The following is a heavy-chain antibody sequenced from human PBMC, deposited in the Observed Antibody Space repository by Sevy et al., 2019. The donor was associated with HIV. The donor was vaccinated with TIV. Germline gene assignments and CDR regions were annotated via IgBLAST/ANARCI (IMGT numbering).Heavy chain of an antibody. CDR1: GGSISSYY. J-gene: IGHJ4*02. CDR3: ARAGTLVGGSGSYYNSPFDY. CDR2: IYYSGST. D-gene: IGHD3-10*01. Sequence: SETLSLTCTVSGGSISSYYWSWIRQPPGKGLEWIGYIYYSGSTNYNPSLKSRVTISVDTSKNQFSLKLSSVTAADTAVYYCARAGTLVGGSGSYYNSPFDYWGQGTLVTVSS. V-gene: IGHV4-59*01.